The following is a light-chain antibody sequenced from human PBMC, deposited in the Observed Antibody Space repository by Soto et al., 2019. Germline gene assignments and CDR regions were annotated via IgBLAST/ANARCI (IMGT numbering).Light chain of an antibody. J-gene: IGLJ2*01. CDR1: SSNIGNNY. V-gene: IGLV1-51*02. Sequence: QVVVTQPPSVFGGPGEKVTRSCSGGSSNIGNNYVSWYQQLPGTAPKLLIYENNKRPSGIPDRFSGSKSGTSATLGITGLQTGDEADYYCGTWDSSLSAVFGGGTKVPVL. CDR2: ENN. CDR3: GTWDSSLSAV.